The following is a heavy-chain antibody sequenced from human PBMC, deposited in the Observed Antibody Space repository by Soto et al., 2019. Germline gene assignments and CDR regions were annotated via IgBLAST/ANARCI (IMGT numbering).Heavy chain of an antibody. J-gene: IGHJ6*02. Sequence: GGSLRLSCAASGFTFSSYSMNWVRQAPGKGLEWVSSVSSSSSYIYYADSVKGRFTISRDNAKNSLYLQMNSLRAEDTAVYYCARVVRIAVAGTRGETGYYYYGMDVWGQGTTVTVSS. CDR3: ARVVRIAVAGTRGETGYYYYGMDV. CDR2: VSSSSSYI. D-gene: IGHD6-19*01. CDR1: GFTFSSYS. V-gene: IGHV3-21*01.